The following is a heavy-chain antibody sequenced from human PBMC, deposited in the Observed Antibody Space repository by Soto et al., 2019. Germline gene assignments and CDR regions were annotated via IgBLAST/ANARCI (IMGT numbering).Heavy chain of an antibody. CDR3: AKGVSQFTPLALFDY. Sequence: AGSLRLSCAASGFTFSSYAMSWVRQAPGKGLEWVSTISGSDGRTYSTDSVKGRFTIAIDNSRNTAYLQMNSLRVEDTAVYYCAKGVSQFTPLALFDYWGRGTLFTVSS. D-gene: IGHD3-10*01. CDR1: GFTFSSYA. V-gene: IGHV3-23*01. CDR2: ISGSDGRT. J-gene: IGHJ4*02.